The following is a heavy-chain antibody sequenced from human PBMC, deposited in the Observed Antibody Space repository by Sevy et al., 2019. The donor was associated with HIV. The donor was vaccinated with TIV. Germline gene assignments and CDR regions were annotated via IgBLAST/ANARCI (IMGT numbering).Heavy chain of an antibody. CDR2: ISWNSGGI. D-gene: IGHD2-2*01. Sequence: GGSLRLSCAASGFTFDDYGMHWIRQTPGKGLEWVSSISWNSGGIAYAASVKGRFTISRDNAKNSLYLQMNSLRAEDTALYYCVKDKESRVTIPAAMAFYGMDVWGQGTTVTVSS. CDR3: VKDKESRVTIPAAMAFYGMDV. J-gene: IGHJ6*02. CDR1: GFTFDDYG. V-gene: IGHV3-9*01.